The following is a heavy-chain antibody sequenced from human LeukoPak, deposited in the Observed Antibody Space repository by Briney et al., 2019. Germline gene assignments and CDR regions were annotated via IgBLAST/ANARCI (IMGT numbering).Heavy chain of an antibody. V-gene: IGHV3-30*14. CDR1: GFTFSSYA. Sequence: GGSLRLSSAASGFTFSSYAMHWVRQAPGKGLEWVAVISYDGSNKYYADSVKGRFTISRDNSKNTLYLQMNSLRAEDTAVYYCARDVYGSGIWGQGTLVTVSS. D-gene: IGHD3-10*01. J-gene: IGHJ4*02. CDR3: ARDVYGSGI. CDR2: ISYDGSNK.